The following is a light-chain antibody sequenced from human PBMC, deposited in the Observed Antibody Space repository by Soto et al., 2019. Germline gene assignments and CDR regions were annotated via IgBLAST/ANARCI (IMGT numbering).Light chain of an antibody. CDR1: SSDVGGYNY. CDR2: EVS. J-gene: IGLJ1*01. V-gene: IGLV2-14*01. Sequence: QSALTQPASVSGSPGQSITISCTGTSSDVGGYNYISWYQKHPGKAPKLIIYEVSNRPSGVSNRFSGSKSGNTASLTISGLQAEDEPDYYCNSYSGNGIYVFGTGTKLTVL. CDR3: NSYSGNGIYV.